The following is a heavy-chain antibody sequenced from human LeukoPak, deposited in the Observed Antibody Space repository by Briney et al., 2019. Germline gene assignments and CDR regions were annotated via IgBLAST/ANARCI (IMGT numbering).Heavy chain of an antibody. V-gene: IGHV4-59*01. Sequence: SETLSLTCTVSGGSISSYYWSWIRQPPGKGLEWIGYIYYSGSTTYNPSLKSRVTISVDTSKNQFSLKLSSVTAADTAVYYCARDRSPGGIAAAGTFRNYYYYGMDVWGQGTTVTVSS. CDR2: IYYSGST. CDR1: GGSISSYY. D-gene: IGHD6-13*01. J-gene: IGHJ6*02. CDR3: ARDRSPGGIAAAGTFRNYYYYGMDV.